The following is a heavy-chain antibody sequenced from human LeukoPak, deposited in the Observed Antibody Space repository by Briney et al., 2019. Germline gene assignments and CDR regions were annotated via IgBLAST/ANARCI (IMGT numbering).Heavy chain of an antibody. Sequence: GGSLRLSCAASGFTFSSYAMSWVRQPPGKGLEWVSGISGSGDNTYYADSVKGRFTISRDNSKNTLYLQMNSLRAEDTAVYYCAKDGRWLPFDYWGQGTLVTVSS. CDR2: ISGSGDNT. J-gene: IGHJ4*02. CDR3: AKDGRWLPFDY. V-gene: IGHV3-23*01. D-gene: IGHD4-23*01. CDR1: GFTFSSYA.